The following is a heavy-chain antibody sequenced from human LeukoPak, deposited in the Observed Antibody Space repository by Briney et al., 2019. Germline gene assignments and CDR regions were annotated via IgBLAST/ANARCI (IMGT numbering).Heavy chain of an antibody. D-gene: IGHD6-13*01. J-gene: IGHJ4*02. V-gene: IGHV3-30*02. CDR2: IRYDGSDK. CDR3: AKSPYRGGSSWTEFDY. CDR1: GFTFSSYG. Sequence: PGGSLRLSCVASGFTFSSYGMNWVRQAPGKGLEWVAFIRYDGSDKYYAEFVKGRFTISRDSSKNTVYLQMNSLRDEDTAVYYCAKSPYRGGSSWTEFDYWGQGTLVTVSS.